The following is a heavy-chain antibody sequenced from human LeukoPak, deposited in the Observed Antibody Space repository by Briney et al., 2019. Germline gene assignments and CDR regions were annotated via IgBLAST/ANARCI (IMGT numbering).Heavy chain of an antibody. Sequence: ASVKVSCKVSGYTLTELSMHWVRQAPGKGLEWMGGFDPEDGETIYAQKFQGRVTMTEDTSTDTAYMELSSLRSEDTAVYYCATPIRFGVWLEDDYWGQGTLVTVSS. V-gene: IGHV1-24*01. CDR2: FDPEDGET. CDR1: GYTLTELS. D-gene: IGHD3-3*01. CDR3: ATPIRFGVWLEDDY. J-gene: IGHJ4*02.